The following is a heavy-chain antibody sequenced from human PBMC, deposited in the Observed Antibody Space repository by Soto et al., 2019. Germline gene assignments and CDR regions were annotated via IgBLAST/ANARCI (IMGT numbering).Heavy chain of an antibody. Sequence: ASVKVSCKASGYTFNNYIIFWVRQAPGQGLEWMGRIRTYDGNAYYAQKFQGGVPMTADTSTSTAYMELRSLRLDDTAVYYCAIAYASQTYYGYYGMDVWGQGTTVTVSS. CDR1: GYTFNNYI. V-gene: IGHV1-18*01. CDR3: AIAYASQTYYGYYGMDV. D-gene: IGHD3-10*01. J-gene: IGHJ6*02. CDR2: IRTYDGNA.